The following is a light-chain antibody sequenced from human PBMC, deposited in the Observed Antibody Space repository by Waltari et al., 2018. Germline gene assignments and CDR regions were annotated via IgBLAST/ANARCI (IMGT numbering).Light chain of an antibody. J-gene: IGLJ1*01. V-gene: IGLV1-40*01. CDR2: TND. CDR3: QSFDSSLSDV. CDR1: RSNIGAGYD. Sequence: QPVLTQPPSVSGAPGQSVTISCTGTRSNIGAGYDVHWYRQLPGTAPKLLIYTNDNRPSGVPDRVSGSKSDTSAYLVIAGLQAEDEADYYCQSFDSSLSDVFGTGTKVTVL.